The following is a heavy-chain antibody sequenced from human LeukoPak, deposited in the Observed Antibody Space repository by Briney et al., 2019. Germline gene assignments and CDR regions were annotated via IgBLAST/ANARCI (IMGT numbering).Heavy chain of an antibody. CDR3: ARGLPYDSSGYYPFDY. CDR1: GFTFSSYW. J-gene: IGHJ4*02. CDR2: INSDGSFT. V-gene: IGHV3-74*01. Sequence: GGSLRLSCAASGFTFSSYWMHWVRQAPGKGLVCVSRINSDGSFTIYADSVKGRFTISRDNAKNTLYLQMNSLRAEDTAVDYCARGLPYDSSGYYPFDYWGQGTLVTVSS. D-gene: IGHD3-22*01.